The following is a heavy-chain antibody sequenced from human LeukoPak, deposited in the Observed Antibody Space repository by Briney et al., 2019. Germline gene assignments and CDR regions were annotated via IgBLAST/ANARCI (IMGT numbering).Heavy chain of an antibody. D-gene: IGHD3-10*01. Sequence: GGSLRLSCAASGFTLSAYWMHWVRQAPGMGLVWVSRIDDDGSGASYADSVKGRFTISRDNARNTLYLQMNSLRAEDTAVYYCARIGPSGSGSYFFLDPWGQGTPVTVSS. J-gene: IGHJ5*02. CDR1: GFTLSAYW. V-gene: IGHV3-74*01. CDR3: ARIGPSGSGSYFFLDP. CDR2: IDDDGSGA.